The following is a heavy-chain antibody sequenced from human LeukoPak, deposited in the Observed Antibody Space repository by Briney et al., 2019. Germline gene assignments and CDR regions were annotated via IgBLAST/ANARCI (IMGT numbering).Heavy chain of an antibody. Sequence: GGSLRLSCVVSGFTVSRRYMSWVRQPPGKGLEWVSVMYSSGTTYYADSVKGRFTISRDNSKSTAYLQMNSLRVEDTAVYYCARFMGASGFDFWGQGTLVTVSS. V-gene: IGHV3-66*01. CDR1: GFTVSRRY. D-gene: IGHD1-26*01. CDR3: ARFMGASGFDF. J-gene: IGHJ4*02. CDR2: MYSSGTT.